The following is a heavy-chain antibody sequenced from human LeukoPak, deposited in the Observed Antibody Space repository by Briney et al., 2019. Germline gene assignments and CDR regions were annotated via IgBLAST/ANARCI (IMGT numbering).Heavy chain of an antibody. D-gene: IGHD2-15*01. V-gene: IGHV4-34*01. Sequence: DPAETLSLTCAVYGGSFRGYYWSGIRQPPGKGLEWIGEINHSGSTNYNPSLKSRVTISVDTSKNQFSLKLSSVTAADTAVYYCASGPRTPDSNWFDPWGQGTLVTVSS. CDR3: ASGPRTPDSNWFDP. CDR2: INHSGST. CDR1: GGSFRGYY. J-gene: IGHJ5*02.